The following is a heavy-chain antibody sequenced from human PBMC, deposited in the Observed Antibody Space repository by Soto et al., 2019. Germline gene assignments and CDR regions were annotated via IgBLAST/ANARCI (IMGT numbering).Heavy chain of an antibody. D-gene: IGHD2-2*01. V-gene: IGHV3-48*01. Sequence: GGSLRLSCAASGFTFSSYSMNWVRQAPGKGLEWVSYISSSSSTIYYADSVKGRFTISRDNAKNSLYLQMNSLRAEDTAVYYCARDGTVVVPDAIVPEDAFAIWGQGTMVTVSS. J-gene: IGHJ3*02. CDR3: ARDGTVVVPDAIVPEDAFAI. CDR1: GFTFSSYS. CDR2: ISSSSSTI.